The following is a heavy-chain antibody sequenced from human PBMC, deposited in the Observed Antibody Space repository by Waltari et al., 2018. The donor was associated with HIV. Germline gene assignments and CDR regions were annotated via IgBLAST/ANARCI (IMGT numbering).Heavy chain of an antibody. CDR3: TRQTLINVFNY. D-gene: IGHD3-10*01. CDR2: ISQGGKP. V-gene: IGHV4-34*01. J-gene: IGHJ4*02. Sequence: QVQLQQGGEGLLRASETLSLTCSVSGGSLRGYYWTWLRQTRGGRLEWIGDISQGGKPNYNPSLESRVTISGDTSKNQLFLNLTSVTAADTAMYYCTRQTLINVFNYWGQGSLVSVSS. CDR1: GGSLRGYY.